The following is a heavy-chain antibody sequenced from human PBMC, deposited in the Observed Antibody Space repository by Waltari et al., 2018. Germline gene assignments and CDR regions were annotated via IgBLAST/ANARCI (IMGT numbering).Heavy chain of an antibody. CDR1: GYTFTSYD. D-gene: IGHD6-19*01. CDR2: MNPNSGKT. CDR3: ARSVKGQWLDLEIDY. Sequence: QVQLVQSGAEVKKPGASVKVYCKASGYTFTSYDINWVRQATGQGLELMGWMNPNSGKTGYAQKFHGRVTMTSNTSISTAYMELSSRRSEDTAVYYCARSVKGQWLDLEIDYWGQGTLVTVSS. V-gene: IGHV1-8*02. J-gene: IGHJ4*02.